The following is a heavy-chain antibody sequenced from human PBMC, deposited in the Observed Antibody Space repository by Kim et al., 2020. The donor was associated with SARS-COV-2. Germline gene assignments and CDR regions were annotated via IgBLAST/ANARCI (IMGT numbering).Heavy chain of an antibody. CDR2: INHSGST. J-gene: IGHJ5*02. CDR3: ARGGDPQLSGWFDP. Sequence: SETLSLTCAVYGGSFSGYYWSWIRQPPGKGLEWIGEINHSGSTNYNPSLKSRVTISVDTSKNQFSLKLSSVTAADTAVYYCARGGDPQLSGWFDPWGQGTLVTVSS. CDR1: GGSFSGYY. V-gene: IGHV4-34*01. D-gene: IGHD5-18*01.